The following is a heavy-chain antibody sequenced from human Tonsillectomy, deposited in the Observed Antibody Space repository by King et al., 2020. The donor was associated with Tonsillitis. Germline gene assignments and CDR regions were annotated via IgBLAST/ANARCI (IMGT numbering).Heavy chain of an antibody. CDR3: ARWDSSGYYYFDY. J-gene: IGHJ4*02. V-gene: IGHV3-48*01. CDR1: RFTFSSYG. Sequence: VQLVESGGGLVQPGGSLRLSCAASRFTFSSYGMNWVRQAPGKGLEWLSYISSSSSTVYYADSVKGRFTISRDKAKNSLYLQMNSLRAEDTAVYYCARWDSSGYYYFDYWGQGTLVTVSS. CDR2: ISSSSSTV. D-gene: IGHD3-22*01.